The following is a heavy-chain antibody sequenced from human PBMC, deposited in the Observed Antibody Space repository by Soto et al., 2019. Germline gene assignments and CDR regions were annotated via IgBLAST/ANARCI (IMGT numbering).Heavy chain of an antibody. CDR1: GFTFSSYA. CDR3: AKDLRPDGRYDLDY. CDR2: ISGNSDGT. J-gene: IGHJ4*02. V-gene: IGHV3-23*01. Sequence: PGGSLRLSCAASGFTFSSYAMSWVRQAPGKGLEWVSGISGNSDGTYYADSVKGRFTISRDNSNHILYLQLSSLRVEDTAIYYCAKDLRPDGRYDLDYWGQGTQVTVSS. D-gene: IGHD3-3*01.